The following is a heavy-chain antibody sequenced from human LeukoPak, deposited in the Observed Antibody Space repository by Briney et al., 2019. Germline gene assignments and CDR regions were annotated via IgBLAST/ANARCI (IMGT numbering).Heavy chain of an antibody. J-gene: IGHJ3*02. Sequence: GGSLRLSCAASGFTFSSYWMHWVRQAPGKGLVWVSRINSDGNSTSYADSVKGRFTISRDNAKNTLYLQMNSLRAEDTAVYYCARVGGPEGVWGSYRYTGDAFDIWGQGTMVTVSS. V-gene: IGHV3-74*01. CDR3: ARVGGPEGVWGSYRYTGDAFDI. CDR2: INSDGNST. D-gene: IGHD3-16*02. CDR1: GFTFSSYW.